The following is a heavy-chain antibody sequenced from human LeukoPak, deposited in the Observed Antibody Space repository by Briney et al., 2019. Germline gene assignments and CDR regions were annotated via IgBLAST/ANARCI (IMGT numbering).Heavy chain of an antibody. D-gene: IGHD3-22*01. CDR2: INHSGST. J-gene: IGHJ4*02. V-gene: IGHV4-34*01. Sequence: PSETLSLTCAVYGGSFSGYYWSWIRQPPGKGLEWIGEINHSGSTNYNPSLKSRVTISVDTSKNQFSLKLSSVTAADTAVYYCARSYSGDSSGYMYAIGYWGQGTLVTVSS. CDR3: ARSYSGDSSGYMYAIGY. CDR1: GGSFSGYY.